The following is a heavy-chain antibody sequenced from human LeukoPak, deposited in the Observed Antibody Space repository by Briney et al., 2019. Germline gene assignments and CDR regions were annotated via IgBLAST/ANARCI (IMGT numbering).Heavy chain of an antibody. V-gene: IGHV4-30-4*01. CDR1: GVSISSGDYY. CDR2: IYYSGST. D-gene: IGHD2-2*02. J-gene: IGHJ5*02. CDR3: ARAGRYCSSTSCYIWFDP. Sequence: PSETLSLTCTVSGVSISSGDYYWSWIRQPPGKGLEWIGYIYYSGSTYYNPSLKSRVTISVDTSKNQFSLKLSSVTAADTAVYYCARAGRYCSSTSCYIWFDPWGQGTLVTVSS.